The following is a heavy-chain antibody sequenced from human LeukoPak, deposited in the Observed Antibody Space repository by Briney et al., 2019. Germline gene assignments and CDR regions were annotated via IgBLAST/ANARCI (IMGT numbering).Heavy chain of an antibody. Sequence: ASVKVSCKASGYTFTGYYIHWVRQAPGQGLEWMGWINPNSGGTSYAQKFQGRVTMTRDTSTSTVYMELSSLRSEDTAVYYCASTYGGNFDYWGQGTLVTVSS. D-gene: IGHD4-23*01. J-gene: IGHJ4*02. CDR1: GYTFTGYY. CDR3: ASTYGGNFDY. V-gene: IGHV1-2*02. CDR2: INPNSGGT.